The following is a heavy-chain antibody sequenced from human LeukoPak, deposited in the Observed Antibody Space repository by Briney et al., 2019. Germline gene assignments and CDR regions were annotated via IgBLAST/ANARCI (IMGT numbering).Heavy chain of an antibody. CDR2: IYSGGST. V-gene: IGHV3-66*01. Sequence: GGSLRLSRAASGFTVRSNYMSWVRQAPGKGLEWVSVIYSGGSTYYADAVTGRFTISRDNSKNTLYLQMNSLRAEDTAVYYCARDRRQLYHFDYWGQGTLVTVSS. CDR1: GFTVRSNY. D-gene: IGHD6-13*01. J-gene: IGHJ4*02. CDR3: ARDRRQLYHFDY.